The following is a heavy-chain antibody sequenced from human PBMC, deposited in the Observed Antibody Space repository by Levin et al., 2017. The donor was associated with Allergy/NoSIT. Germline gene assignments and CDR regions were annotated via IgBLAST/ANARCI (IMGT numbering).Heavy chain of an antibody. CDR2: IYFSGTT. CDR1: GDSISSGLSY. V-gene: IGHV4-39*02. J-gene: IGHJ4*02. CDR3: ARAPHNSDSSGQFDY. Sequence: NPSETLSLTCTVSGDSISSGLSYWGWIRQPPGTGLEWIGSIYFSGTTFFNPSLKSRVTISVDTPKNQFSLRLSSVTAADTAVYYCARAPHNSDSSGQFDYWGQGTLVTVSS. D-gene: IGHD3-22*01.